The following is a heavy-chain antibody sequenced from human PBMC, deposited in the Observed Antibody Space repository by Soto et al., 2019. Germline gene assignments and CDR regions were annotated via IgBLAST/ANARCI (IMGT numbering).Heavy chain of an antibody. J-gene: IGHJ4*02. CDR1: GFTFSSYA. D-gene: IGHD3-10*01. V-gene: IGHV3-23*01. CDR2: ISGSGGST. CDR3: AKDFPLPLWFSALSQSFDY. Sequence: HPGGSLRLSCAASGFTFSSYAMSWVRQARGRGLEWVSAISGSGGSTYYADSVKGRFTISRDNSKNTLYLQMNSLRAEDTAVYYCAKDFPLPLWFSALSQSFDYWGQGTLVTVSS.